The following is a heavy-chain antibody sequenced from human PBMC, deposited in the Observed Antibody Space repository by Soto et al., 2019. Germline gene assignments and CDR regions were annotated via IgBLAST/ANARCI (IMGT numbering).Heavy chain of an antibody. CDR3: ATGTSSSGWYA. V-gene: IGHV3-23*01. D-gene: IGHD6-19*01. J-gene: IGHJ4*02. CDR2: ISGSGDIT. Sequence: EVQLLESGGGLVQPGGSLRLSCAASGFTFSSYAMSWVRQAPGKGLEWASAISGSGDITHYADSVKGRFTVSRDNSKKTLYLQMNSLRAEDTAVYYSATGTSSSGWYAWGQGTLVTVTS. CDR1: GFTFSSYA.